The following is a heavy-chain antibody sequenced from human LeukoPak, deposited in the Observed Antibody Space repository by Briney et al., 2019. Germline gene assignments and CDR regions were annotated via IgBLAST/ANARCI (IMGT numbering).Heavy chain of an antibody. CDR2: IYYSGST. CDR1: GGSISSSSYY. CDR3: ARQPFYSDSSGFVDY. V-gene: IGHV4-39*01. J-gene: IGHJ4*02. D-gene: IGHD3-22*01. Sequence: SETLSLTCTVPGGSISSSSYYWGWIRQPPGKGLEWIGSIYYSGSTYYNPSLKSRVTISVDTSKNQVSLKLTSVTAADTAVYYCARQPFYSDSSGFVDYWGQGTLVTVSS.